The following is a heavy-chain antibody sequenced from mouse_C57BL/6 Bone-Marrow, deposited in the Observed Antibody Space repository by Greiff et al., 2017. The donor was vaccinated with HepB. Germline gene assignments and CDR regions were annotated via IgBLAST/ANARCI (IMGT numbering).Heavy chain of an antibody. V-gene: IGHV5-17*01. D-gene: IGHD4-1*01. J-gene: IGHJ3*01. CDR1: GFTYSDYG. CDR2: ISSGSSTI. Sequence: EVKLVESGGGLVKPGGSLKLSCAASGFTYSDYGMHWVRQAPEKGLEWVAYISSGSSTIYYADTVKGRFTISRYNAKNTLFLQMTSLRSEDTAMYYCARDLNWDSFAYWGQGTLVTVSA. CDR3: ARDLNWDSFAY.